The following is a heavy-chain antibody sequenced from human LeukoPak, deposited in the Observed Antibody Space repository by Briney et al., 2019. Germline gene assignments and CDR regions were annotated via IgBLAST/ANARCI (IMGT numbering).Heavy chain of an antibody. V-gene: IGHV3-23*01. CDR3: AKDLDIVATITGN. CDR1: GFTFSSYA. D-gene: IGHD5-12*01. J-gene: IGHJ4*02. CDR2: VSGSGGST. Sequence: GGSLRLSCAASGFTFSSYAMSWVRQAPGQGLEWVSGVSGSGGSTYYADSVKGRFTISRDNSKNTLYPQMNSLRAEDTAVYYCAKDLDIVATITGNLGQGTLVTVSS.